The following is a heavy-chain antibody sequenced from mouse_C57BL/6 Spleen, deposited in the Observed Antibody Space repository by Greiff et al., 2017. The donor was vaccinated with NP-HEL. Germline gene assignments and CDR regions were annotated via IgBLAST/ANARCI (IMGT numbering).Heavy chain of an antibody. CDR1: GYTFTDYY. CDR3: ARGGYDWFAY. D-gene: IGHD2-2*01. Sequence: EVQLQQSGPELVKPGASVKISCKASGYTFTDYYMNWVKQSHGKSLEWIGDINPNNGGTSYNQKFKGKATLTVDKSSSTAYMELRSLTSEDSAVYYCARGGYDWFAYWGKGTLVTVSA. CDR2: INPNNGGT. J-gene: IGHJ3*01. V-gene: IGHV1-26*01.